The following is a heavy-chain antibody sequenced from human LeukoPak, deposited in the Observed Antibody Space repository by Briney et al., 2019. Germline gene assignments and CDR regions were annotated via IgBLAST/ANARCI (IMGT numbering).Heavy chain of an antibody. V-gene: IGHV1-2*02. CDR2: INPNSGGT. CDR3: AREEVSVISDTWCSGLGY. CDR1: GYTFTGFY. J-gene: IGHJ4*02. D-gene: IGHD3-10*01. Sequence: ASVKLFAKASGYTFTGFYVQWVRLAPGQGLVWMGWINPNSGGTNYAQKFQGRVTMTRDTSINTAYMELSSLRSDDTAVYYCAREEVSVISDTWCSGLGYWGQGTLVTVSS.